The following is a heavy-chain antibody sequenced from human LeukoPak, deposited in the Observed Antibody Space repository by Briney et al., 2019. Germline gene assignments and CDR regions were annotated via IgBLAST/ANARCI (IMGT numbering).Heavy chain of an antibody. CDR2: INHSGST. V-gene: IGHV4-34*01. J-gene: IGHJ4*02. CDR3: AREGSPLTS. D-gene: IGHD1-26*01. Sequence: SETLSLTCAVYGGSFSGYYCSWIRQPPGKGLEWIGEINHSGSTNYNPSLKSRVTMSVVTSKNHFSLKLSSVTAADTAVYYCAREGSPLTSWGQGTLVTVSS. CDR1: GGSFSGYY.